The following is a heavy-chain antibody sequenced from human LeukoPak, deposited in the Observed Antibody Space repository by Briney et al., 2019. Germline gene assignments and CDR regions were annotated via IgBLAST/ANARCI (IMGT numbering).Heavy chain of an antibody. J-gene: IGHJ4*02. CDR2: INAGNGNT. Sequence: ASVKVSCKASGYTFTSYAMHWVRQAPGQRLEWMGWINAGNGNTKYSQKFQGRVTITRDTSASTAYMELSSLRSEDTAVYYCGGVGRQPGPNDYWGQGTLVTVSS. D-gene: IGHD1-14*01. CDR3: GGVGRQPGPNDY. CDR1: GYTFTSYA. V-gene: IGHV1-3*01.